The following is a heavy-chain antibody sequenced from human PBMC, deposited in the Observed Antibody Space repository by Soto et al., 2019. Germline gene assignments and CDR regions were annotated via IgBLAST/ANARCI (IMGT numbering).Heavy chain of an antibody. CDR3: AKPSYYDASGYYYYLDS. Sequence: GGSLRLSCAASGFSFRTFDMSWVRQAPGKGLEWVSAISGSGGSTYFADSVKGRFTISRDNFKNILYLQMNSLRADDTAVYYCAKPSYYDASGYYYYLDSWGQGTQVTVSS. D-gene: IGHD3-22*01. CDR2: ISGSGGST. V-gene: IGHV3-23*01. J-gene: IGHJ4*02. CDR1: GFSFRTFD.